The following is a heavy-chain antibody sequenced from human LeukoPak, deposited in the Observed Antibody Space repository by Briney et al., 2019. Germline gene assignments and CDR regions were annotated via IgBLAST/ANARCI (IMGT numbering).Heavy chain of an antibody. J-gene: IGHJ4*02. D-gene: IGHD6-19*01. Sequence: SETLSLTCTVSGGSISTSSSYWGWIRQPPGKGLEWIGSIFYSGTTYYNPSLKSPITMSVDTSKSQFSLKLRSVTAADTAVFYCARAIAVAGTGYFDDWSQGTLVTVSS. CDR1: GGSISTSSSY. V-gene: IGHV4-39*01. CDR3: ARAIAVAGTGYFDD. CDR2: IFYSGTT.